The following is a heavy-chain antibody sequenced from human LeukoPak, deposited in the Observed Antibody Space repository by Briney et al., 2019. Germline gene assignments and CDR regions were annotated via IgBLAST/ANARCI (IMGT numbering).Heavy chain of an antibody. CDR3: ASQGTTGTTVYYYYGMDV. CDR1: GYTFTSYG. D-gene: IGHD1-1*01. V-gene: IGHV1-18*01. CDR2: ISAYNGNT. Sequence: ASVKVSCKASGYTFTSYGISWVRQAPGQGLEWMGWISAYNGNTNYAQKLQGRVTMTTDTSTSTAYMELSSLRSEDTAVYYCASQGTTGTTVYYYYGMDVWGKGTTVTVSS. J-gene: IGHJ6*04.